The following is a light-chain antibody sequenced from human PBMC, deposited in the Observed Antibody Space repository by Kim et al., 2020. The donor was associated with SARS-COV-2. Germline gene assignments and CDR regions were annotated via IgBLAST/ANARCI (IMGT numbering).Light chain of an antibody. V-gene: IGKV1-33*01. CDR3: QHYDNLPPLT. J-gene: IGKJ4*01. CDR2: DAS. CDR1: QDIRNY. Sequence: SVRDRVTITCQASQDIRNYLNWYQHKPGKAPRLLIYDASTSHAGVPSRFSGSGSGTDFTFTIDGLQPEDIATYYCQHYDNLPPLTFGGGTKVDIK.